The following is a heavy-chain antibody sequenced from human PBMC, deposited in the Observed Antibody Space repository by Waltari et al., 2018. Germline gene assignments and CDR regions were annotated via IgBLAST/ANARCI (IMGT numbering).Heavy chain of an antibody. Sequence: EVQLVDSGGGLVQPGGSLRLSCAASGFTFSSNWMSWVRQAPGGGLEWLANIKPDGSQQYYVDSVRCRFSISRDNAKNSLYLQLNSLRAEDTAIYYCARDFNWGWDFWGQGTLVTVSS. CDR3: ARDFNWGWDF. CDR1: GFTFSSNW. J-gene: IGHJ4*02. D-gene: IGHD7-27*01. CDR2: IKPDGSQQ. V-gene: IGHV3-7*03.